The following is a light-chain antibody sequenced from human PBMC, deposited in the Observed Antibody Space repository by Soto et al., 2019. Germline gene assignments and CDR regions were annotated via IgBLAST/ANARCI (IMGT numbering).Light chain of an antibody. CDR1: QTIRSW. J-gene: IGKJ5*01. V-gene: IGKV1-5*03. Sequence: DIQMTQSPSTLSGSVGARVPITCRARQTIRSWLAWYQPKPGKAPKLLIYKTSNLESGVPSRFSGRGSGTEFPLTLSSLQPDDFATYYCQHYDSYLITFGQGTRLEIK. CDR2: KTS. CDR3: QHYDSYLIT.